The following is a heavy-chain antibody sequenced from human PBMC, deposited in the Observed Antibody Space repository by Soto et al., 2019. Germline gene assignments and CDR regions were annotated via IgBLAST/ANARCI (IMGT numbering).Heavy chain of an antibody. D-gene: IGHD3-22*01. CDR3: ARMPGYYDSSGYSAF. V-gene: IGHV4-34*01. CDR1: GGSFSGYY. CDR2: INHSGST. Sequence: SSETLSLTCAVYGGSFSGYYWSWTRQPPGKGLEWIGEINHSGSTNYNPSLKSRVTISVDTSKNQFSLKLSSVTAADTAVYYCARMPGYYDSSGYSAFWGQGTLVTVSS. J-gene: IGHJ4*02.